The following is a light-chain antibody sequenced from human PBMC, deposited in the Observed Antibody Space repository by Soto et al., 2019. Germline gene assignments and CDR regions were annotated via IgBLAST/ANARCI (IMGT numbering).Light chain of an antibody. CDR1: QSVSSNY. J-gene: IGKJ3*01. V-gene: IGKV3-20*01. Sequence: EIVLTQSPGTLSLSPGERATLSCRASQSVSSNYLAWYQHKPGQGPRLLIYAASSRATGIPDRFSGSGSGTDFTLTISRLEPEDFALYYCQKYGSAFTFGPGTKLDIK. CDR3: QKYGSAFT. CDR2: AAS.